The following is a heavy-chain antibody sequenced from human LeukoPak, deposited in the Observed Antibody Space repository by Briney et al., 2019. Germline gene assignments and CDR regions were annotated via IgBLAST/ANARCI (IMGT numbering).Heavy chain of an antibody. V-gene: IGHV1-24*01. Sequence: ASVNVSFKVSVYTLTELSMHWVRQAPGKGLEWMGGFGPEDGETIYAQKFQGRVTMTEDTSTDTAYMELSSLRSEDTAVYYCATVRQWLVRGYFQHWGQGTLVTVSS. CDR2: FGPEDGET. D-gene: IGHD6-19*01. CDR1: VYTLTELS. J-gene: IGHJ1*01. CDR3: ATVRQWLVRGYFQH.